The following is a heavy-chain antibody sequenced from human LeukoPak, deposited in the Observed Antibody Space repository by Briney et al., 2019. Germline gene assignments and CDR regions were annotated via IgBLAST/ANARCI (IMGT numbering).Heavy chain of an antibody. CDR1: IFTPSTYW. V-gene: IGHV3-74*01. Sequence: GGSLRLSCGASIFTPSTYWTHWGPQGPGKGLVWVSRINTEGSSTSYAGSVRGRFSISRDNAKNTLYLQMNSLRAEDTAVYYCARSIGSPYVFDLWGQGTLVTVSS. J-gene: IGHJ4*02. CDR2: INTEGSST. CDR3: ARSIGSPYVFDL. D-gene: IGHD3-10*02.